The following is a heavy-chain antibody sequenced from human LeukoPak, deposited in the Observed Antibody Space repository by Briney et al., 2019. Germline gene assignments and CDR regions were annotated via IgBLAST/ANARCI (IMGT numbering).Heavy chain of an antibody. J-gene: IGHJ4*02. CDR2: IFYSGST. CDR1: GASISSYY. CDR3: ASGPYPAAGTDHQFDY. Sequence: PSETLSLTCTVSGASISSYYCSWIRQPPGKGLGWIGYIFYSGSTNYNPSLKSRVTISVDTSKNQFSLKLSSMTAADTAVYYCASGPYPAAGTDHQFDYWGQGTLVTVSS. V-gene: IGHV4-59*01. D-gene: IGHD6-13*01.